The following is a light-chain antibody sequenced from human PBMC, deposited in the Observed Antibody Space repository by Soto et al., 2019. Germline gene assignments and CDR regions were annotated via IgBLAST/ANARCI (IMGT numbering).Light chain of an antibody. V-gene: IGKV3-11*01. Sequence: EIVLTQSPATLSLSPGERATLSCRASQSVSSYLAWYQQKPGQAPRLLIYDASNRATGIPARFSGSGSGTDFTITISSLVPEDFAVYYCQQPYTFGQGTKLEIK. CDR2: DAS. J-gene: IGKJ2*01. CDR3: QQPYT. CDR1: QSVSSY.